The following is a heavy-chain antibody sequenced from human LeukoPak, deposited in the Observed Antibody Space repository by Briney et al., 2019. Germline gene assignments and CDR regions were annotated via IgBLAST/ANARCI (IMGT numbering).Heavy chain of an antibody. J-gene: IGHJ4*02. CDR2: ISGSGGST. CDR3: ARGGHSSAFFDY. D-gene: IGHD3-22*01. CDR1: GFTFSIYA. V-gene: IGHV3-23*01. Sequence: GGSMRLSCAASGFTFSIYAMSWVRQAPGKGLEGVSTISGSGGSTYYADSVRGRFTISRDNSKNTLYLQMNSLRAEDTAVYYCARGGHSSAFFDYWGQGTLVTVSS.